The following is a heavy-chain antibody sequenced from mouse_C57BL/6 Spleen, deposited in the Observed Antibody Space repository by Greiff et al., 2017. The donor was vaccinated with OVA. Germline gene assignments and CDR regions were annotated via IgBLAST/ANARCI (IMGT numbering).Heavy chain of an antibody. CDR1: GFTFSDYG. CDR2: ISSGSSTI. Sequence: EVQLVESGGGLVKPGGSLKLSCAASGFTFSDYGMHWVRQAPEKGLEWVAYISSGSSTIYYADTVKGRVTISRDNAKNTLFLQMTSLRSEDTAMYDCARTVLVVFAYWGQGTTLTVSS. CDR3: ARTVLVVFAY. D-gene: IGHD1-1*01. J-gene: IGHJ2*01. V-gene: IGHV5-17*01.